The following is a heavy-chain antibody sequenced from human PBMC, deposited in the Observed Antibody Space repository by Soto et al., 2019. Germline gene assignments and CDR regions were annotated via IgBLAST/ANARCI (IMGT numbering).Heavy chain of an antibody. J-gene: IGHJ4*02. D-gene: IGHD3-10*01. CDR1: GFTFSSYS. V-gene: IGHV3-48*01. Sequence: EGSLRLSCAASGFTFSSYSMNWVRQAPGKGLEWVSYISSSSSNIYYADSVKGRFTISRDNAKNSLYLQMNSLRAEDTAVYYCASLYGSGSYWDSNLDYWGQGTLVTVSS. CDR2: ISSSSSNI. CDR3: ASLYGSGSYWDSNLDY.